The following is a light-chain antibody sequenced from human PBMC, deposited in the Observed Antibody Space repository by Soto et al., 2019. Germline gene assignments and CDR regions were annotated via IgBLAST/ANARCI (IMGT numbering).Light chain of an antibody. V-gene: IGKV3-15*01. Sequence: EIVMTQSPATLSVSPGERATLSCRASQSISNHLAWYQQKPGQAPRLLIYSASTRATGIPARFSGSGSGTEFTLTISSLQSEDFAVYYCQQFNNWLWTFGQGNKVEIK. CDR1: QSISNH. CDR2: SAS. J-gene: IGKJ1*01. CDR3: QQFNNWLWT.